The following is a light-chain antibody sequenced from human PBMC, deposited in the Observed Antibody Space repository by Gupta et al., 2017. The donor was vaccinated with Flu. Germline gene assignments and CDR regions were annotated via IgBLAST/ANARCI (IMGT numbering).Light chain of an antibody. V-gene: IGKV1-5*03. CDR2: KAS. CDR1: QSVSSW. Sequence: DIQMTQSPSTLSASVGDRVTITCRASQSVSSWLAWYQQKPGKAPKLLIYKASYLEGGVTSRFSGSGSGTEFTLTINSLQPDDFATYYCQQYYAYWTFGQGTKVEIK. CDR3: QQYYAYWT. J-gene: IGKJ1*01.